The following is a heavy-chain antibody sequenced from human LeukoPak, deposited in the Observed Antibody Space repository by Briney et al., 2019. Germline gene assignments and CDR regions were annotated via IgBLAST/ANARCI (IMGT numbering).Heavy chain of an antibody. D-gene: IGHD3-16*02. CDR2: IYYSGST. V-gene: IGHV4-39*07. J-gene: IGHJ5*02. Sequence: PSETLSLTCTVSGGSISSSSYYWGWIRQPPGKGLEWIGSIYYSGSTYYNPSLKSRVTISVDTSKTQFSLRLTSVTAADTAVYYCARGLSLGELSYPGGFDPWGQGTLVTVSS. CDR1: GGSISSSSYY. CDR3: ARGLSLGELSYPGGFDP.